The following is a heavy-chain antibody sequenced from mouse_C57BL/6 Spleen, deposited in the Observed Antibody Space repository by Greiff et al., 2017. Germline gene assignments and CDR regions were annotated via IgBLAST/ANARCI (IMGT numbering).Heavy chain of an antibody. D-gene: IGHD5-1*01. CDR2: IYPGSGST. CDR1: GYTFPSYW. J-gene: IGHJ2*01. Sequence: VQLQQPGAELVKPGASVKMSCKASGYTFPSYWITWVKQRPGQGLEWIGEIYPGSGSTNYNEKFKSKATLTVDTSSSTAYMQLSSLTSEDSAVYYCARKSNYFDYWGQGTTLTVSS. V-gene: IGHV1-55*01. CDR3: ARKSNYFDY.